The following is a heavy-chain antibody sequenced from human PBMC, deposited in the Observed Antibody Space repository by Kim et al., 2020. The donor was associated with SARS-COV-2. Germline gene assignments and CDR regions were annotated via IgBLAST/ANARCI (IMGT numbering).Heavy chain of an antibody. CDR3: ARAPYVLLWFGESPMDV. Sequence: ASVKVSCKASGYTFTSYDINWVRQATGQGLEWMGWMNPNSGNTGYAQKFQGRVTMTRNTSISTAYMELSSLRSEDTAVYYCARAPYVLLWFGESPMDVWGQGTTVTVSS. CDR1: GYTFTSYD. D-gene: IGHD3-10*01. CDR2: MNPNSGNT. J-gene: IGHJ6*02. V-gene: IGHV1-8*01.